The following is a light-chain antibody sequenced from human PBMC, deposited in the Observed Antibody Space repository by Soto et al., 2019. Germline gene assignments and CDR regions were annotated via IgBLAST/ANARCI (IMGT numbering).Light chain of an antibody. Sequence: QSVLTQPPSASGTPGQRVTISCYGSSSNIGSNYVYWYQQLPGTAPKLLIYRNNQRPSGVPDRFSCSKSGTSASLAIRGLRSEDEADYYCAACEDSLSGYVFVTGTKLTVL. CDR1: SSNIGSNY. V-gene: IGLV1-47*01. CDR3: AACEDSLSGYV. J-gene: IGLJ1*01. CDR2: RNN.